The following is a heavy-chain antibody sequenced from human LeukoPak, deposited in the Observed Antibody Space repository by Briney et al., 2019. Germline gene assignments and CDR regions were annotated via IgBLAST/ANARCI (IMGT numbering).Heavy chain of an antibody. CDR1: GFSFSNYW. J-gene: IGHJ4*02. D-gene: IGHD4-17*01. V-gene: IGHV3-7*01. CDR3: AREVGYGDYGYFDY. Sequence: GGSLRLSCAASGFSFSNYWMSWVRQAPGKGLEWVANIKQDGSEKYYVDSVKGRFTISRDNAKNSLYLQMNSLRAEDTAVYYCAREVGYGDYGYFDYWGQGTLVTVSS. CDR2: IKQDGSEK.